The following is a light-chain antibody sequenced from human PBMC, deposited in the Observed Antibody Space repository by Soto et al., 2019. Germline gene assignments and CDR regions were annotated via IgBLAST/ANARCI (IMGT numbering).Light chain of an antibody. CDR3: YSCSTSTDTRDV. CDR1: SSDIGTYNY. CDR2: DVS. J-gene: IGLJ1*01. V-gene: IGLV2-14*03. Sequence: QLVLTQPASVSGSPGQSITISCTGTSSDIGTYNYVSWYQQHPGQAPKLMISDVSNRPSGISDRFSGSKSGNTASLTISGLQAEDEADYYCYSCSTSTDTRDVFGTGTKVTVL.